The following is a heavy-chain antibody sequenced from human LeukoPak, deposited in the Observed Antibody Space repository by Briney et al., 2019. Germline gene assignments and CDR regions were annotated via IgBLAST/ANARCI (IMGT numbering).Heavy chain of an antibody. CDR3: ARDGDWSLDY. J-gene: IGHJ4*02. D-gene: IGHD3-9*01. Sequence: GGSLRLSCTPSGFTFGDHGMHWVRQAPGNGLEWVGFIKRKTFGGTTEYAASVKGRFTISRDDSKNIAYLQMNSLKTEDTALYYCARDGDWSLDYWGQGTLVTVSS. CDR1: GFTFGDHG. V-gene: IGHV3-49*04. CDR2: IKRKTFGGTT.